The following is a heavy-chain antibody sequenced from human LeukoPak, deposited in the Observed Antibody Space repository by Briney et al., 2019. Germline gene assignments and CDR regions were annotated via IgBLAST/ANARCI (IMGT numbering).Heavy chain of an antibody. D-gene: IGHD1-26*01. Sequence: GGSLRLSCGASGFTFSIYAMSWVGQAPGKGLEWVSAISGSGGSTYYADSVKGRFSISRDNSTNPLSLQMNSLTAEDTAVYYCAISAPPTMDVWGKGTTVTVSS. CDR3: AISAPPTMDV. CDR2: ISGSGGST. V-gene: IGHV3-23*01. CDR1: GFTFSIYA. J-gene: IGHJ6*04.